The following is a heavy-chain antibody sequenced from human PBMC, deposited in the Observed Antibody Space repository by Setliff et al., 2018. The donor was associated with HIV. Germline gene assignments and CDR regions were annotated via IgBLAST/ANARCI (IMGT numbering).Heavy chain of an antibody. CDR2: IFSSGST. V-gene: IGHV4-4*07. J-gene: IGHJ6*03. CDR3: ARDRESSSSWYQIYFDYYMDV. Sequence: SETLSLTCTVSGGSISSYYWSWIRQPAGKGLEWIGRIFSSGSTSYNSSLKSRVTMSVDTSKNQFSLRLTSVTAADTAVYYCARDRESSSSWYQIYFDYYMDVWGKGTTVTVSS. CDR1: GGSISSYY. D-gene: IGHD6-13*01.